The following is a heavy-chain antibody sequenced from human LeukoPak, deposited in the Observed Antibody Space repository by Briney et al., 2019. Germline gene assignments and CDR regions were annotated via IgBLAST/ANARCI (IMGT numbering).Heavy chain of an antibody. CDR2: IYPGDSDT. J-gene: IGHJ4*02. V-gene: IGHV5-51*01. Sequence: GESLKISCKGSGYSFSSYWSAWVRQMPGKGLEMMGIIYPGDSDTRYSPSFQGQVTISVDKSISTAYLQWSSLQASDSAVFYCARTVGAMAAYYIDNWGQGTLVTVSS. CDR1: GYSFSSYW. CDR3: ARTVGAMAAYYIDN. D-gene: IGHD2-15*01.